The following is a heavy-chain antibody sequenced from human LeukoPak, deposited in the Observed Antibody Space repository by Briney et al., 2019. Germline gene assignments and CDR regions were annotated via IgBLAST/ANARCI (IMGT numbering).Heavy chain of an antibody. CDR2: INPNSGGT. CDR1: GYTFTGYY. V-gene: IGHV1-2*02. D-gene: IGHD3-3*01. Sequence: ASVKVSCKSSGYTFTGYYMHWVRQAPAQGLEWMGWINPNSGGTNYAQKFQGRVTMTRDTSISTAYMELSRLRSDDTAVYYCARDIGFWSGYPIYYWGQGTLVTVSS. J-gene: IGHJ4*02. CDR3: ARDIGFWSGYPIYY.